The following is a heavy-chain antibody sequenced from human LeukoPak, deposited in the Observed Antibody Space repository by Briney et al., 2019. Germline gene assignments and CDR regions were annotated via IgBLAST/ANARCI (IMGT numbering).Heavy chain of an antibody. J-gene: IGHJ5*02. Sequence: SETLSLTCAVSGGSISSGGYSWSWIRQPPGKGLEWMGNTYNSGSTYYNPSLKSRVTISVDRSKNQFSLKLSSVTAADTAVYYCARHGLGIAARVTFYNWFDPWGQGTLVTVSS. CDR1: GGSISSGGYS. D-gene: IGHD6-25*01. V-gene: IGHV4-30-2*01. CDR3: ARHGLGIAARVTFYNWFDP. CDR2: TYNSGST.